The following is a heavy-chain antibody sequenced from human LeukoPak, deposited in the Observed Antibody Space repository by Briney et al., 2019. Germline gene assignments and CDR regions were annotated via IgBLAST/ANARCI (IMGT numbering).Heavy chain of an antibody. CDR1: GFTFSSYA. V-gene: IGHV3-30-3*01. CDR3: ARGGAAYMVRGPEGY. D-gene: IGHD3-10*01. Sequence: GGSLRLSCAASGFTFSSYAMHWVRQAPGKGLEWVAVISYDGSNKYYADSVKGRFTISRDNSKNTLYLQMNSLRAEDTAVYYCARGGAAYMVRGPEGYWGQGTLVTVSS. J-gene: IGHJ4*02. CDR2: ISYDGSNK.